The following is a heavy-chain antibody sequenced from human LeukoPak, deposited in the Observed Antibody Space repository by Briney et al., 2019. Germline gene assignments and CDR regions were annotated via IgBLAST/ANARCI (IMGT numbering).Heavy chain of an antibody. D-gene: IGHD3-3*01. CDR2: ISSSSSTI. V-gene: IGHV3-48*01. CDR3: ARFALPPYYDFWSGYPDYYGMDV. Sequence: GGSLRLSCAASGFTFSSYSMNWVRQAPGKGLEWVSYISSSSSTIYYADSVKGRFTISRDNAKNSLYLQMNSLRAEDTAVYYCARFALPPYYDFWSGYPDYYGMDVRGQGTTVTVSS. CDR1: GFTFSSYS. J-gene: IGHJ6*02.